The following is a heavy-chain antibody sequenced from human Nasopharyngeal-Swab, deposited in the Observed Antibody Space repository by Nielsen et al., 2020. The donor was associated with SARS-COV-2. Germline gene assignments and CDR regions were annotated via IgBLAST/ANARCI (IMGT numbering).Heavy chain of an antibody. CDR2: ISNDGSNI. V-gene: IGHV3-30*18. D-gene: IGHD3-9*01. CDR1: GFSFSSHG. J-gene: IGHJ4*02. CDR3: AKDPYRVIVATGNYFDY. Sequence: GESLKISCAASGFSFSSHGMHWVRQAPGKELEWVAVISNDGSNIHYADSVKGRFTISRDNSKNTLYLQMNSLRAEDTAVYYCAKDPYRVIVATGNYFDYWGQGTLVTVSS.